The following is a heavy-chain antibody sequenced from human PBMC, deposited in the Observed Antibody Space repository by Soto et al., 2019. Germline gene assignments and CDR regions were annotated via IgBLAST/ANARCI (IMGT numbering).Heavy chain of an antibody. CDR1: GFSLTTSGVG. CDR3: ASSSGYRIFDC. V-gene: IGHV2-5*02. Sequence: QITLKESGPTLVKPTQTLTLTCTFSGFSLTTSGVGVGWIRQPPGKVLEWLALIFWDDDKRYSPSLKSRLTITKDTSKNQVVLTMTNMDPVDTATYYCASSSGYRIFDCWGQGTLVTVSS. CDR2: IFWDDDK. J-gene: IGHJ4*02. D-gene: IGHD3-22*01.